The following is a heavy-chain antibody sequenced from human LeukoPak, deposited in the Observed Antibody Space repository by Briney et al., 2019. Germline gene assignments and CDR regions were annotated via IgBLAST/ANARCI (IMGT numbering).Heavy chain of an antibody. CDR1: GGSFSGYY. CDR2: INHSGST. D-gene: IGHD2-21*02. Sequence: PSETLSLTCAVYGGSFSGYYWSWIRQPPGKGLEWIGEINHSGSTNYNPSLKSRVTIPVDTSKNQFSLKLSSVTAADTAVYYCARDYCGGDCNFYYFDYWGQGTLVTVSS. CDR3: ARDYCGGDCNFYYFDY. J-gene: IGHJ4*02. V-gene: IGHV4-34*01.